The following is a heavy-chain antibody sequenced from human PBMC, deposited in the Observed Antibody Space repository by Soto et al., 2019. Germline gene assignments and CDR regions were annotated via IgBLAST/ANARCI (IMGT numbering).Heavy chain of an antibody. CDR3: ARDRYGSGIFDY. CDR2: IYYSGST. Sequence: PSETLSLTCTVSGGSISSGGYYWSWIRQHPGKGLEWIAYIYYSGSTYYNPSLKCRVTISVDTSKTQFSLKLSSVTAADTAVYYCARDRYGSGIFDYWGQGTLVTVSS. D-gene: IGHD3-10*01. V-gene: IGHV4-31*03. J-gene: IGHJ4*02. CDR1: GGSISSGGYY.